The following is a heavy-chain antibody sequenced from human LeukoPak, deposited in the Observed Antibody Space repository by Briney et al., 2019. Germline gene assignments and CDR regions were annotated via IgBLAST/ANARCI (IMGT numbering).Heavy chain of an antibody. D-gene: IGHD3-16*01. CDR3: ARERRGGLSGNLGGLFASYYTYYYMDV. J-gene: IGHJ6*03. CDR2: INPSDGAT. V-gene: IGHV1-46*01. Sequence: ASVKVSCKASGYTFTMYHIHWVRQAPGQGLEWLGLINPSDGATTYAQRFQGRVTMTRDMSTTTVYMDLRSLRSEDTAVYFCARERRGGLSGNLGGLFASYYTYYYMDVWGRGTTVTVSS. CDR1: GYTFTMYH.